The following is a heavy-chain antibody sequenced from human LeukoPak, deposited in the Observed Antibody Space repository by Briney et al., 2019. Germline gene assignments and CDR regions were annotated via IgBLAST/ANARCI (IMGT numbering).Heavy chain of an antibody. CDR2: ISYDGSNE. CDR3: AKVALFSGYYPPFDY. V-gene: IGHV3-30*18. Sequence: GVSLRLSCTASGFTFSNYRMHWVRQAPVNGLEPVAVISYDGSNEYYADSVKGRFTISRDNSKNTLFLQMNSLRPEDTAVYHCAKVALFSGYYPPFDYWGQGTLVTVSS. D-gene: IGHD3-22*01. J-gene: IGHJ4*02. CDR1: GFTFSNYR.